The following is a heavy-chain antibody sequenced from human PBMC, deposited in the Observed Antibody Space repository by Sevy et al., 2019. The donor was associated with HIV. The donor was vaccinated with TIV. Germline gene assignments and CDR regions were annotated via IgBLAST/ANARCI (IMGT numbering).Heavy chain of an antibody. CDR1: GFTFSDYY. J-gene: IGHJ4*02. D-gene: IGHD2-8*01. V-gene: IGHV3-11*01. Sequence: GGSLRLSCAASGFTFSDYYMSWIRQAPGKGLEWVSYISSSGRTIYYADSVKGRFTISRDNAKNSLYLQMNSLRAEDTAVYYCARRSPLMVYDYWGQGTLVTVSS. CDR3: ARRSPLMVYDY. CDR2: ISSSGRTI.